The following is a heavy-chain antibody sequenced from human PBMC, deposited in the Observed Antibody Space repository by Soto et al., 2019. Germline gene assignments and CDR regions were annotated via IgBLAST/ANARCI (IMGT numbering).Heavy chain of an antibody. CDR3: ASTSYGSGDDY. CDR2: IIPILGIA. V-gene: IGHV1-69*02. D-gene: IGHD3-10*01. CDR1: GGTLTSYT. Sequence: SVKVSCKASGGTLTSYTISWGRQAPGQGLEWMGRIIPILGIANYAQKFQGRVTITADKSTSTAYMELSSLRSEDTAVYYCASTSYGSGDDYWGQGTLVTVSS. J-gene: IGHJ4*02.